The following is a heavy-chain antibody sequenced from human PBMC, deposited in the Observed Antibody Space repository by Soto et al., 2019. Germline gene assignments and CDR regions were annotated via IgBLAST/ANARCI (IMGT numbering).Heavy chain of an antibody. CDR1: GFTFSSYW. V-gene: IGHV3-7*03. CDR3: ARESGGDYDDSSGYGAFDI. CDR2: IKQDGSEK. D-gene: IGHD3-22*01. Sequence: GGSLRLSCAASGFTFSSYWMSWVRQAPGKGLEWVANIKQDGSEKYYVDSVKGRFTISRDNAKNSLYLQMNSLRAEDTAVYYCARESGGDYDDSSGYGAFDIWGQGTMVTVSS. J-gene: IGHJ3*02.